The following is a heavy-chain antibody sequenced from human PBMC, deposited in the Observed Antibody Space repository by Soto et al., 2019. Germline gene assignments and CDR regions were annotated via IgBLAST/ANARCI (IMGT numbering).Heavy chain of an antibody. Sequence: GGSLRLSCTASGFTFGDYAMSWFRQAPGEGLEWVGFIRSKAYGGTTEYAASVKGRFTISRDDSKSIAYLQMNSLKTEDTAVYYCTKDIVVVPAARSVYYYYYMDVWGKGTTVTVSS. CDR3: TKDIVVVPAARSVYYYYYMDV. D-gene: IGHD2-2*01. J-gene: IGHJ6*03. V-gene: IGHV3-49*03. CDR1: GFTFGDYA. CDR2: IRSKAYGGTT.